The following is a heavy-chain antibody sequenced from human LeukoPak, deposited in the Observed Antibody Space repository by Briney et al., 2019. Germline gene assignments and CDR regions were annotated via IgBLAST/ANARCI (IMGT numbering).Heavy chain of an antibody. CDR1: GGSISSGGHY. D-gene: IGHD6-19*01. CDR3: ARGVAALYYYYGMDV. V-gene: IGHV4-31*03. J-gene: IGHJ6*02. CDR2: INYSGST. Sequence: SQTLSLTCTVSGGSISSGGHYWSWIRQHPGKGLEWIGYINYSGSTYYNPSLKSRVTISVDTSKNQFSLKLSSVTAADTAVYYCARGVAALYYYYGMDVWGQGTTVTVSS.